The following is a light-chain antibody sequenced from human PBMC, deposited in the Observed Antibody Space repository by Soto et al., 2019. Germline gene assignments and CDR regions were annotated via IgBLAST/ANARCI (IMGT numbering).Light chain of an antibody. Sequence: EIVLTESPATLSLSPGERASLSCRVSQSVYCSFLAWCHQKPGQAPRLLIYGASSRATGIPARFSGSGSGTDFTLTISSLEPEDFAVYYCHQYGSSLGTFGQGTKVDI. V-gene: IGKV3-20*01. CDR3: HQYGSSLGT. CDR2: GAS. J-gene: IGKJ2*01. CDR1: QSVYCSF.